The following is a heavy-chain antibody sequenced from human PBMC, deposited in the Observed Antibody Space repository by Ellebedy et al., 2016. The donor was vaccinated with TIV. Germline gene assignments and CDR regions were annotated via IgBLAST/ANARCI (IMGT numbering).Heavy chain of an antibody. CDR3: ARGGTTGENNWSDH. CDR2: MNPNSGNS. J-gene: IGHJ5*02. V-gene: IGHV1-8*01. D-gene: IGHD1-14*01. CDR1: GYTFTSYD. Sequence: AASVKVSCKASGYTFTSYDITWVRQATGQGLEWMGWMNPNSGNSYYAQKFQGRLSMTRNTSIYTAYMELSSLRSEDTAVYYCARGGTTGENNWSDHWGQGTLVTVSS.